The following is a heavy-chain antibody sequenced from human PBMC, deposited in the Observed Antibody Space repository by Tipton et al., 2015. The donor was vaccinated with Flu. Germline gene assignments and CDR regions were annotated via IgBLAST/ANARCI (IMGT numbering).Heavy chain of an antibody. V-gene: IGHV4-59*01. CDR2: IYYSGST. CDR1: GGSISSYY. Sequence: LRLSCTVSGGSISSYYWSWIRQPPGKGLEWIGYIYYSGSTNYNPSLKSRVTISVDTSKNQFSLKLSSVTAADTAVYYCASYSSSYGYMDVWGKGTTVTVSS. D-gene: IGHD6-6*01. J-gene: IGHJ6*03. CDR3: ASYSSSYGYMDV.